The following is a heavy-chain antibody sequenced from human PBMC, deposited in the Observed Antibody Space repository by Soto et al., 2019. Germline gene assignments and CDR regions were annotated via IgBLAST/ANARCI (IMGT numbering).Heavy chain of an antibody. CDR2: ISYDGGNE. J-gene: IGHJ4*02. CDR1: GFTFSRYA. CDR3: VTPTSDLQWLADGFDD. Sequence: SLRLSCVASGFTFSRYAMHWVRQPPGKGLEWVAVISYDGGNEYYADSLKGRFTISRDNSKNTMYLQMNSLKPEDTAVYYCVTPTSDLQWLADGFDDWGQGTLVTVSS. D-gene: IGHD6-19*01. V-gene: IGHV3-30*03.